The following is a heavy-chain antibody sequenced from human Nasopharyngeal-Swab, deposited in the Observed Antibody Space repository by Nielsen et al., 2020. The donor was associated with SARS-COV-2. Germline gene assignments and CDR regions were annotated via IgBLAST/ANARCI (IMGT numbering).Heavy chain of an antibody. D-gene: IGHD3-3*01. CDR1: GFSVIAYW. Sequence: GESLKISCAASGFSVIAYWIHWVRQAPGKGLVWVSRINSDGSVVSYADSVKGRFTISRDNSKNTLYLQMNSLRAEDTAVYYCAKAPGVREDIWGQGTLVTVSS. CDR2: INSDGSVV. V-gene: IGHV3-74*01. J-gene: IGHJ4*02. CDR3: AKAPGVREDI.